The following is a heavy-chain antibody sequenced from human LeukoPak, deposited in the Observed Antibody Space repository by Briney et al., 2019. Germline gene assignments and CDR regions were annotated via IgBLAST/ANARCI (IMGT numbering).Heavy chain of an antibody. CDR3: AKDHDHENQWFDP. CDR1: GFTFSNFW. V-gene: IGHV3-7*03. Sequence: GGSLRLSCTASGFTFSNFWMGWVRQAPGKGLEWVANIKQDETEKFYLGSVKGRFTISRDNSRNTLYLQMNSLRAEDTAVYYCAKDHDHENQWFDPWGQGTLVTVSS. CDR2: IKQDETEK. D-gene: IGHD2/OR15-2a*01. J-gene: IGHJ5*02.